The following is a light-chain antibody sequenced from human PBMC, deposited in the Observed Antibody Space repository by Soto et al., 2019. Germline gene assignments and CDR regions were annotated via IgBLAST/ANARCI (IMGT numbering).Light chain of an antibody. Sequence: DIQMTQSPSTLSASEGDRVTITCRASQSISNWLAWYQQKPRKAPKLLIYKASSLESGVPSRFSASGSGTEFTLTICSLQTDDFATYYCQQYNSVMYTFGQGTKVDIK. V-gene: IGKV1-5*03. CDR1: QSISNW. CDR2: KAS. CDR3: QQYNSVMYT. J-gene: IGKJ2*01.